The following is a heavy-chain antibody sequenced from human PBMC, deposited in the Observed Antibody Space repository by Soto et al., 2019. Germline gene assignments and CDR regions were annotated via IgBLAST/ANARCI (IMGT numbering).Heavy chain of an antibody. J-gene: IGHJ6*02. V-gene: IGHV3-30*18. CDR1: GFTFSSYG. CDR3: AKDLRKDYYYYGMDV. Sequence: VQLVESGGGVVQPGRSLRLSCAASGFTFSSYGMHWVRQAPGKGLEWVAVISYDGSNKYYADSVKGRFTISRDNSKNTLYLQMNSLRAEDTAVYYCAKDLRKDYYYYGMDVWGQGTTVTVSS. CDR2: ISYDGSNK.